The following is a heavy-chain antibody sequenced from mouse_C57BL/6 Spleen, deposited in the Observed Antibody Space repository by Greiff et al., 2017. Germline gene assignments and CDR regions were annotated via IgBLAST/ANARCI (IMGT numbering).Heavy chain of an antibody. CDR2: INPSNGGT. D-gene: IGHD3-2*02. CDR1: GYTFTSYW. V-gene: IGHV1-53*01. Sequence: QVQLQQPGTELVKPGASVKLSCKASGYTFTSYWLHWVKQRPGQGLEWIGNINPSNGGTNYNEKFKSKATLTVDKSSSTAYMQLSSLTSEDSAVYYSARGQLRLRGDYFDYWGQGTTLTVSS. CDR3: ARGQLRLRGDYFDY. J-gene: IGHJ2*01.